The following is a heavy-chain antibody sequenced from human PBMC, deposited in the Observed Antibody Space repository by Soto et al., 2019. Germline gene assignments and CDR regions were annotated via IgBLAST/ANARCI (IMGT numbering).Heavy chain of an antibody. Sequence: QVQLVESGGGVVQPGRSLRLSCAASGFTVSSYGMHCVRQAPGKGLEWVAGISRDGGTKYYADSVKGRFTISRDNSRNTLFLDMNSLRGDDMAVYYCTGEVAAGYWGQGTMVTVSS. CDR2: ISRDGGTK. CDR3: TGEVAAGY. D-gene: IGHD7-27*01. CDR1: GFTVSSYG. J-gene: IGHJ4*02. V-gene: IGHV3-30*03.